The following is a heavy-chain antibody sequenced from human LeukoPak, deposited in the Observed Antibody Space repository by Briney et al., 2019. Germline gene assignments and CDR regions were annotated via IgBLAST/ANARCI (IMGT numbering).Heavy chain of an antibody. CDR3: ATYSSGWYDAFDI. D-gene: IGHD6-19*01. J-gene: IGHJ3*02. CDR1: GGSISSYY. CDR2: IYYSGST. Sequence: PSETLSLTCTVSGGSISSYYWSWIRQPPGKGLEWIGYIYYSGSTNYNPSPKSRVTISVDTSKNQFSLKLSSVTAADTAVYYCATYSSGWYDAFDIWGQGTMVTVSS. V-gene: IGHV4-59*08.